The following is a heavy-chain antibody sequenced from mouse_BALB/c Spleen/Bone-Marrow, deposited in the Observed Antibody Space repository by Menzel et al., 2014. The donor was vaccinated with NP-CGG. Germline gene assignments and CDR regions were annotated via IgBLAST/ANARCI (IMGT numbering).Heavy chain of an antibody. CDR2: IDPSDSYT. J-gene: IGHJ1*01. CDR3: ARSCSLYEYCSFEI. CDR1: GYTFTSYW. D-gene: IGHD6-1*01. Sequence: QVQLQQSGAELVKPGASVKLSCKASGYTFTSYWMHWVKQRPGQGLEWIGEIDPSDSYTNYNAKFKGKATLTVDKSSSTAYMQLSGLTSDVSAVYCCARSCSLYEYCSFEIWRAGTTISISS. V-gene: IGHV1-69*02.